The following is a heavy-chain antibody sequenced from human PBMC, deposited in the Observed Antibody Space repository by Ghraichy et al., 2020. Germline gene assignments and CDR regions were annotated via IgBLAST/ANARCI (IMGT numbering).Heavy chain of an antibody. D-gene: IGHD5-12*01. CDR3: ARRMDIAATIGDY. J-gene: IGHJ4*01. CDR2: IGSTSGTI. CDR1: GFTFSSYS. V-gene: IGHV3-48*02. Sequence: GGSLRLSCAASGFTFSSYSMNWVRQAPGKGLEWVSYIGSTSGTIYYADSVKGRFTISRDNAKNSLYLQMNSLRDEDTAIYYCARRMDIAATIGDYWGHGTLVTGSP.